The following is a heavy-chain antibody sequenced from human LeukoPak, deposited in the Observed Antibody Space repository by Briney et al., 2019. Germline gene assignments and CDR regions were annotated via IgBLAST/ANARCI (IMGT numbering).Heavy chain of an antibody. V-gene: IGHV3-30*02. CDR3: AKDRLIVGATTGFDY. CDR2: IRYDGSNK. J-gene: IGHJ4*02. D-gene: IGHD1-26*01. Sequence: GGSLRLSYAAAGFTFSSYGMHWVRQAPGKGLEWVAYIRYDGSNKYYADSVKGRFTISRDNSKNTLYLQMNSLRAEDTAVYYCAKDRLIVGATTGFDYWGQGTLVTVSS. CDR1: GFTFSSYG.